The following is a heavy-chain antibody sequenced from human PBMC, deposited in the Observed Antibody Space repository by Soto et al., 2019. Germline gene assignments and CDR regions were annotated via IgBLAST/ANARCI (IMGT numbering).Heavy chain of an antibody. CDR1: GGSISGYY. CDR2: MYNTGST. D-gene: IGHD5-18*01. V-gene: IGHV4-59*08. CDR3: ARHQEIRGYSYLVFDY. J-gene: IGHJ4*02. Sequence: PSETLSLTCTVSGGSISGYYWSWIRQPPGKGLEWIGYMYNTGSTVYNPSFKSRVTISVDTSKNQFSLKLSSVTAADTAVYYCARHQEIRGYSYLVFDYWGQGTLVTVSS.